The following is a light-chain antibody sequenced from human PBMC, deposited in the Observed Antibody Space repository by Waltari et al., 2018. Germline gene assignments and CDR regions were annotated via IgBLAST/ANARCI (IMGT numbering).Light chain of an antibody. CDR3: QNYDGAPLT. CDR1: RDVGKY. J-gene: IGKJ3*01. Sequence: QMTQSPPSLSASLGDRVTITCRASRDVGKYLAWYHQQPGKIPDLLVYGASTLQSGVPSRFSGSGSGADFTLTIIGLQPEDVGTYYCQNYDGAPLTFGPGTKVHFK. V-gene: IGKV1-27*01. CDR2: GAS.